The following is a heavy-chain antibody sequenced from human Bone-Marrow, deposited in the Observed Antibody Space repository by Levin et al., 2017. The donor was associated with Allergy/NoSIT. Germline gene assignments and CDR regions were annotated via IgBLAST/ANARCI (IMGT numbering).Heavy chain of an antibody. CDR1: GGSINSGNYY. CDR3: ARGITIFGVVLAVNDAFDI. V-gene: IGHV4-31*03. CDR2: ISYSGNT. D-gene: IGHD3-3*01. Sequence: MSSETLSLTCTVSGGSINSGNYYWTWIRQHPGKGLEWIGYISYSGNTFYNASLKSRLTISVDTSKTHFSLRLSSVTAADTAVYYCARGITIFGVVLAVNDAFDIWGQGTMVTVSS. J-gene: IGHJ3*02.